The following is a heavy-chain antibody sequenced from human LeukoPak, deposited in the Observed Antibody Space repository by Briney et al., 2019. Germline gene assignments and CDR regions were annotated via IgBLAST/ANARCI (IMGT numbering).Heavy chain of an antibody. CDR1: GFTFSTYS. D-gene: IGHD1-26*01. V-gene: IGHV3-21*01. J-gene: IGHJ6*02. Sequence: GGSLRLSCAASGFTFSTYSMHWVREAPGKGLEWVSSISSSSSYIYYADSAKGRFTISRDNAKNSLYLQMNSLRAEDTAVYYCARDREPQILDYGMDVWGQGTTVTVSS. CDR3: ARDREPQILDYGMDV. CDR2: ISSSSSYI.